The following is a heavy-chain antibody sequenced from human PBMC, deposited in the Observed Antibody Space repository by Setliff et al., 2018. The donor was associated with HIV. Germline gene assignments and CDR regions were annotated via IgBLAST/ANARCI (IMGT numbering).Heavy chain of an antibody. J-gene: IGHJ4*02. CDR2: VTHSGTT. CDR1: GGSFSGFY. V-gene: IGHV4-34*10. CDR3: ARQSTMAAAAFDY. Sequence: PSETLSLTCAVYGGSFSGFYWTFIRQSPGKGLEWIGEVTHSGTTTYNSSLKSRVTMSVDTSKRQFSLKLASVTAADTAIYYCARQSTMAAAAFDYWGQGTLVTVSS. D-gene: IGHD6-13*01.